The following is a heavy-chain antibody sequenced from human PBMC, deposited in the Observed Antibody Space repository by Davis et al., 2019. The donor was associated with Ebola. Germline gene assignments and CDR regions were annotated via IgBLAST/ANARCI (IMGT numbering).Heavy chain of an antibody. J-gene: IGHJ4*02. CDR1: GGSISSGGYY. V-gene: IGHV4-31*03. CDR3: ARANTGMVPPEIDS. D-gene: IGHD5-18*01. Sequence: SETLSLTCTVSGGSISSGGYYWSWIRQHPGKGLEWIGYIYYSGSTYYNPSLKSRVTISVDTSKNQFSLKLSSVTAADTAVYYCARANTGMVPPEIDSWGRGTLVTVSS. CDR2: IYYSGST.